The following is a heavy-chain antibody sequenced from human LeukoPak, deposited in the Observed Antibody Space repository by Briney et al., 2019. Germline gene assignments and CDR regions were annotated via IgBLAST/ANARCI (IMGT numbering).Heavy chain of an antibody. CDR3: ARGIYCTNGVCYKPFDY. Sequence: SVKVSCKASGYTFTSYGISWVRQAPGQGLEWMGGIIPIFGTANYAQKFQGRVTITADESTSTAYMELSSLRSEDTAVYYCARGIYCTNGVCYKPFDYWGQGTLVTVSS. CDR1: GYTFTSYG. J-gene: IGHJ4*02. CDR2: IIPIFGTA. D-gene: IGHD2-8*01. V-gene: IGHV1-69*13.